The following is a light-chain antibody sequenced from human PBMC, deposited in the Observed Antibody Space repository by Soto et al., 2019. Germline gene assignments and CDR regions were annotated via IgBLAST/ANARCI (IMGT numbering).Light chain of an antibody. CDR2: DVS. CDR3: NSYTSRSIRTYV. V-gene: IGLV2-14*01. J-gene: IGLJ1*01. Sequence: QSVLTQPASVSGSPGQSITISCTGTSSDVVGYNYVSWYQQYPGKAPKLMIYDVSNRPSGVSNRFSGSKSGNTASLTISGLQAEDEADYYCNSYTSRSIRTYVFGTGTEVTVL. CDR1: SSDVVGYNY.